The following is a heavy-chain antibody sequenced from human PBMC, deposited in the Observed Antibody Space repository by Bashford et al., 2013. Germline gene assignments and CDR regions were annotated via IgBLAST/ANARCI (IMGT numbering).Heavy chain of an antibody. J-gene: IGHJ4*02. Sequence: SETLSLTCTVSGGSISHYYWSWIRQAAGKELEWIGRMHVSGIANYNPSLKSRVALSVDTSKNQFSLNLNSVTAADTAVYYCARGDNYGSSTYSTYYFDYWGREPWSPSPQ. CDR2: MHVSGIA. V-gene: IGHV4-4*07. D-gene: IGHD3-10*01. CDR3: ARGDNYGSSTYSTYYFDY. CDR1: GGSISHYY.